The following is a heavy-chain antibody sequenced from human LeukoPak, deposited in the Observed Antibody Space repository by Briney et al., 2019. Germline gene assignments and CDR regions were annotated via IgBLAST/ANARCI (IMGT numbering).Heavy chain of an antibody. D-gene: IGHD5-18*01. V-gene: IGHV4-31*03. J-gene: IGHJ4*02. CDR2: IYYSGST. CDR3: ASSQQLWLPY. CDR1: CGSLSRGGFY. Sequence: NPFLPLTFSCGSLSRGGFYRGWVRPPPRKGPEWIGYIYYSGSTYYNPSLKSRVTISVDTSKNQFSLKLSSVTAADTAVYYCASSQQLWLPYWGQGTLVTVSS.